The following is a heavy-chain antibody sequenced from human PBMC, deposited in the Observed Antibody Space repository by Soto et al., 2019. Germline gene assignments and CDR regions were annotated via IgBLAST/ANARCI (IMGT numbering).Heavy chain of an antibody. V-gene: IGHV4-38-2*01. CDR2: IYHAGSV. Sequence: KPSETLSLTCAVFGYSIAIGYYWAWIRQSPGKGLEWIGSIYHAGSVYYNPSLNSRVAVSLDTSKNHFSLKLTSVTAADTAVYYCARTFDYYGMDVWGQGTTVTVSS. J-gene: IGHJ6*02. CDR3: ARTFDYYGMDV. CDR1: GYSIAIGYY.